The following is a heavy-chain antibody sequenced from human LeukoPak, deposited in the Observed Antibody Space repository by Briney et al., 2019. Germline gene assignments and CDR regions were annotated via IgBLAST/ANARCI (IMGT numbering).Heavy chain of an antibody. CDR3: ARELHVERDDY. CDR1: GFVFTSYG. J-gene: IGHJ4*02. CDR2: ISANDGKT. V-gene: IGHV1-18*01. D-gene: IGHD1-1*01. Sequence: ASVKVSCKASGFVFTSYGFTWVRQAPGQGLEWMGWISANDGKTHYSEKHQGRVTMSTDTVTNTAYMELRSLRSDDTAVYYCARELHVERDDYWGQGTLVTVSS.